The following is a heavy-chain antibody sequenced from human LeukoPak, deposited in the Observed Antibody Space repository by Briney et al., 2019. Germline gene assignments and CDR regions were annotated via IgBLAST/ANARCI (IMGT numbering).Heavy chain of an antibody. CDR3: ARAYGSSGYYLNFDY. CDR2: IYPGDSDT. Sequence: GESLKISCMTSGYSFTSYWIGWVRQMPGKGLEWMGIIYPGDSDTRYSPSFQGQVTISADKSISTAYLQWSSLKASDTAMYYCARAYGSSGYYLNFDYWGQGTLVTVSS. J-gene: IGHJ4*02. V-gene: IGHV5-51*01. CDR1: GYSFTSYW. D-gene: IGHD3-22*01.